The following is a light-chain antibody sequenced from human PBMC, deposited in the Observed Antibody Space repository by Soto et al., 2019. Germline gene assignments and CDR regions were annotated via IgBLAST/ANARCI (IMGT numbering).Light chain of an antibody. CDR1: QSVSSS. CDR3: QQYNNWPPYT. Sequence: EIVMTQSPGTLSVSPGERATLSCRASQSVSSSLAWYQQRPGQAPRLLIYGASTRATGVPARFSGSGSGTEFILTITSLQSEDFAVYYCQQYNNWPPYTFGQGTKLQIK. J-gene: IGKJ2*01. CDR2: GAS. V-gene: IGKV3-15*01.